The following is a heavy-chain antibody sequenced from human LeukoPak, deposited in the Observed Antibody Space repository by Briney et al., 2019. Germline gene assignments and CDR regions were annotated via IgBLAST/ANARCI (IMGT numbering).Heavy chain of an antibody. CDR1: VFTFSYYA. CDR3: ARWVSTSYNAFDI. CDR2: ISSDGGST. D-gene: IGHD6-6*01. Sequence: GGSLRLSCAASVFTFSYYAMHWVRQAPGKGLEYVSAISSDGGSTYYANSVKGRFTISRDNSKNILYLQMGSLRAEDMAVYYCARWVSTSYNAFDIWGQGTMVTVSS. J-gene: IGHJ3*02. V-gene: IGHV3-64*01.